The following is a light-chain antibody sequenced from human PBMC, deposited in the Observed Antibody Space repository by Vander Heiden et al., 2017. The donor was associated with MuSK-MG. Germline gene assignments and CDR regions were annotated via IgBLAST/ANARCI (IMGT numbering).Light chain of an antibody. CDR2: GAS. J-gene: IGKJ4*01. V-gene: IGKV1-9*01. CDR3: QHLNSYPLT. CDR1: QGISSY. Sequence: DIQLTQSPSFLSASVGDRVTITCRASQGISSYLAWYQQKPGQAPKLLIFGASTFQSGVPSRFSGSGSGTDFTLTISSLQPEDFATYYCQHLNSYPLTFGGWTKVEIK.